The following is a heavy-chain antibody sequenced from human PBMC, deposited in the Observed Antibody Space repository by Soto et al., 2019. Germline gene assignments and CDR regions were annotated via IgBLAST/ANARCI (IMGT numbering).Heavy chain of an antibody. CDR1: GDTFTSYY. Sequence: ASVKVSCKAPGDTFTSYYLNWVRQAPGLGLEWMGVINPHGGSTKYAQKFQGRITMTRDTSRSTVYMELSSLRSDDTAIYYCARSSGGNFGIIIEGSNWFDPWGQGTLVTVSS. CDR3: ARSSGGNFGIIIEGSNWFDP. D-gene: IGHD3-3*01. V-gene: IGHV1-46*01. CDR2: INPHGGST. J-gene: IGHJ5*02.